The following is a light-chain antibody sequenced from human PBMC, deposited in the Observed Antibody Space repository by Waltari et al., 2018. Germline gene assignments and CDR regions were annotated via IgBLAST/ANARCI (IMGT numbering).Light chain of an antibody. CDR1: QTIRTY. CDR3: QQSYSTPS. CDR2: AAS. V-gene: IGKV1-39*01. Sequence: DIQMTQSPSSLSASVGDRVTITCRAGQTIRTYLNWYQQKPGKAPKLLIYAASSLQSVVPSRFSGSGSGTDFTLTISSLQPEDFATYYCQQSYSTPSFGPGTKVDIK. J-gene: IGKJ3*01.